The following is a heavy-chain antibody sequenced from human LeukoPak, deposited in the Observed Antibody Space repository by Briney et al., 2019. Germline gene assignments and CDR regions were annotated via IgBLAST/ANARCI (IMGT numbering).Heavy chain of an antibody. J-gene: IGHJ5*02. Sequence: GGSLRLSCAASGFTFSSYEMNWVRQAPGKGLEWVSGINWNGGSTGYGDSVKGRFTISRDNAKNSPYLQMNSLRAEDTAFYYCARGVNPSSGYYFEVWFDPWGQGTLVTVSS. CDR3: ARGVNPSSGYYFEVWFDP. D-gene: IGHD3-22*01. CDR1: GFTFSSYE. V-gene: IGHV3-20*04. CDR2: INWNGGST.